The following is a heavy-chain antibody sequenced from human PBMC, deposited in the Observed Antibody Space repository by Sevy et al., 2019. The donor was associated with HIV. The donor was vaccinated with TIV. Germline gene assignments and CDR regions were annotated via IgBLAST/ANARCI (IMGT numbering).Heavy chain of an antibody. J-gene: IGHJ6*02. D-gene: IGHD3-3*01. CDR1: GGTFSSYA. CDR3: ARGGVLRFLKADYGMDV. V-gene: IGHV1-69*13. Sequence: ASVKVSCKASGGTFSSYAISWVRQAPGQGLEWMGGIIPIFGTANYAQKFQGRVTITADESTSTAYMELSSLRSEDTAVYYCARGGVLRFLKADYGMDVWGQGTTVTVSS. CDR2: IIPIFGTA.